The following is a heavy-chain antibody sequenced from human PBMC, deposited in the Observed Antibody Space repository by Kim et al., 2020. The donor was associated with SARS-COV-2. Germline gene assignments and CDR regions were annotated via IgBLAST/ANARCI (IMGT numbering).Heavy chain of an antibody. Sequence: RFTISRDNSKNTLYLQMNSLRAEDTAVYYCAKRDYYGSGSLEYYYYGMDVWGQGTTVTVSS. V-gene: IGHV3-23*01. D-gene: IGHD3-10*01. J-gene: IGHJ6*02. CDR3: AKRDYYGSGSLEYYYYGMDV.